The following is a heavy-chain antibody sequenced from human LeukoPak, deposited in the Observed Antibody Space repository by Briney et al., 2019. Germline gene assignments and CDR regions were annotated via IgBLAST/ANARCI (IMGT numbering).Heavy chain of an antibody. J-gene: IGHJ4*02. CDR2: IYYSGST. D-gene: IGHD6-13*01. Sequence: PSETLPLTRTVSGGSISSYYWSWIRQPPGKGLEWIGYIYYSGSTNYNPSLKSRVTISVDTSKNQFSLKLSSVTAADTAVYYCARGTYSSSWYLDYWGQGTLVTVSS. CDR1: GGSISSYY. V-gene: IGHV4-59*08. CDR3: ARGTYSSSWYLDY.